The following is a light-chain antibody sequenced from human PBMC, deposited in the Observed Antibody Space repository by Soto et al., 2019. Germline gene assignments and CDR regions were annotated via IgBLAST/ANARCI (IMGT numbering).Light chain of an antibody. V-gene: IGKV1D-8*03. Sequence: VIWMTQSPSLLSASTGDRVTISCRMSQGISSYLAWYQQRQGRAPKLLIYDASSLLSGVPSRFSGSGSGTDFTLTISSLQPEDFATYYCQQSYRTPYTFGQGTKLETK. J-gene: IGKJ2*01. CDR3: QQSYRTPYT. CDR2: DAS. CDR1: QGISSY.